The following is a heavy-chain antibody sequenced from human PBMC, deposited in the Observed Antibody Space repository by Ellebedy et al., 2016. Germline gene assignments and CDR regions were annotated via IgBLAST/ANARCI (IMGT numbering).Heavy chain of an antibody. CDR2: ISWDGVST. CDR1: GFIFDHYT. Sequence: GESLKISXAASGFIFDHYTMHWVRQAPGKGLEWVSLISWDGVSTYYADSVKGRFTISKDNRKNSLYLQMNSLRAEDTALYYCAKDHYDFWSGYYLTDYWGQGTLVTVSS. CDR3: AKDHYDFWSGYYLTDY. D-gene: IGHD3-3*01. V-gene: IGHV3-43*01. J-gene: IGHJ4*02.